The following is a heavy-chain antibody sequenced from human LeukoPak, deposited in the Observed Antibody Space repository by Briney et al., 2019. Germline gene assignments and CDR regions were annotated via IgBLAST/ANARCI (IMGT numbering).Heavy chain of an antibody. V-gene: IGHV2-5*01. CDR3: AHRGQLGYYFDY. CDR2: TYWYDDN. D-gene: IGHD6-6*01. Sequence: SGPTLLNPTQTLTLTCTFSGFSLSTSGVGVGWIRQPAGKALDGPALTYWYDDNRYSPSLKSWLTITKDTSKNQVVLTVTAMDPVDTATYYCAHRGQLGYYFDYWGQGTLVTVSS. CDR1: GFSLSTSGVG. J-gene: IGHJ4*02.